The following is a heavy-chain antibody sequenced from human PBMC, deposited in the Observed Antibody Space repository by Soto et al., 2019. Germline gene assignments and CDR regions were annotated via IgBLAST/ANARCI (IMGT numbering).Heavy chain of an antibody. Sequence: PGGSLRLSCAASGFTLSNYAMNWVRQAPGKGLEWVSYISSSGSSKSYADSVRGRFTVSRDNAENSLYLQMSGLRVEDTAVYYWARDRESAGDWFDPWGQGTLVTVSS. CDR1: GFTLSNYA. CDR2: ISSSGSSK. CDR3: ARDRESAGDWFDP. V-gene: IGHV3-48*03. J-gene: IGHJ5*02. D-gene: IGHD1-26*01.